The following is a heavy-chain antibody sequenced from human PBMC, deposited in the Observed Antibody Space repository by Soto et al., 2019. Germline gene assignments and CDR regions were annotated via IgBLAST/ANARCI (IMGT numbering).Heavy chain of an antibody. V-gene: IGHV4-34*01. CDR3: ETIRYYLSSSVLWFDP. CDR2: INHTGGT. Sequence: ETLSLTCEVYGGFLSDSYWSWVRQAPEKGLEWIGEINHTGGTNYSPSLKSRVAISVDTYNNQFSLKLNSVTAADTDMYYCETIRYYLSSSVLWFDPWGQGTLVTVSS. D-gene: IGHD2-15*01. J-gene: IGHJ5*02. CDR1: GGFLSDSY.